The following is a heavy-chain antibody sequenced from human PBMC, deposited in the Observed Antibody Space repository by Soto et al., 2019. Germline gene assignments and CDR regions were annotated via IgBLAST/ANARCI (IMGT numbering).Heavy chain of an antibody. Sequence: EVQLVESGGGLVQPGVSLRLSCAASGLTLSGRSMHWVRQAPGKGLVWVSGIDNAGTDSTYADSVKGRFTSSRDNAKNMLYLQMNSLRVEDTGVYYCARGWFGPDVWGKGTTVTVSS. CDR2: IDNAGTDS. CDR1: GLTLSGRS. V-gene: IGHV3-74*01. CDR3: ARGWFGPDV. J-gene: IGHJ6*04. D-gene: IGHD3-10*01.